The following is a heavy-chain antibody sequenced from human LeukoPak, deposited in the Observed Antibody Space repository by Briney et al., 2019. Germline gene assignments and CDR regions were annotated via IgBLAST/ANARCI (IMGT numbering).Heavy chain of an antibody. CDR1: GYTFTCYY. V-gene: IGHV1-46*01. CDR2: INPSGGST. J-gene: IGHJ4*02. Sequence: ASVKVSCKASGYTFTCYYMHWVRQAPGQGLEWMGIINPSGGSTSYAQKFQGRVTMTRDTSTSTVYMELSSLRSEDTAVYYCARECSGGSCPNGVDYWGQGTLVTVSS. CDR3: ARECSGGSCPNGVDY. D-gene: IGHD2-15*01.